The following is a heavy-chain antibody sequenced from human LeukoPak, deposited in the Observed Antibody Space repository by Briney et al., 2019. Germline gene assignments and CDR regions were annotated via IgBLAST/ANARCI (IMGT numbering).Heavy chain of an antibody. V-gene: IGHV4-59*01. CDR2: ISYTGST. CDR3: AKDWGTAYYYGMDV. D-gene: IGHD3-16*01. CDR1: GDSISTYY. J-gene: IGHJ6*02. Sequence: SETLSLTCTVSGDSISTYYWSWIRQPPGKGLEWIGYISYTGSTIYNPSLKSRVTISVDTSKNQFSLNLSSVTAADTAVYYCAKDWGTAYYYGMDVWGQGTTVTVSS.